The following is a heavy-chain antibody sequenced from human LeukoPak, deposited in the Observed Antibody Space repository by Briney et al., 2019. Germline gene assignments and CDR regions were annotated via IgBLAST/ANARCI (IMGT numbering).Heavy chain of an antibody. Sequence: GGSLRLSCAASEFTFSSYSMNWVRQAPGKGLEWVSSISSSSSYIYYADSVKGRFTISRDNAKNSLYLQMNSLRAEDTAVYYCARVGKREDIVLMVYPMGDFDYWGQGTLVTVSS. V-gene: IGHV3-21*01. CDR1: EFTFSSYS. D-gene: IGHD2-8*01. CDR2: ISSSSSYI. J-gene: IGHJ4*02. CDR3: ARVGKREDIVLMVYPMGDFDY.